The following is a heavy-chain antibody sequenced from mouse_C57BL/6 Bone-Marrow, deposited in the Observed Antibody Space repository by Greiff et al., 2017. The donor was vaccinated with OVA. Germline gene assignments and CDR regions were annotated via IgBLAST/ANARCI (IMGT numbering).Heavy chain of an antibody. CDR2: IYPNSGGT. J-gene: IGHJ1*03. D-gene: IGHD2-4*01. CDR3: AGYDSHWYFDV. CDR1: GYTFTSYW. Sequence: QVHVKQPGAELVKPGASVTLSCKASGYTFTSYWMHWVKQRPGRGLEWIGRIYPNSGGTKYNEKFKSKATLTVDKPSSTAYMQLSSLTSEDSAGYYCAGYDSHWYFDVWGTGTTVTVSS. V-gene: IGHV1-72*01.